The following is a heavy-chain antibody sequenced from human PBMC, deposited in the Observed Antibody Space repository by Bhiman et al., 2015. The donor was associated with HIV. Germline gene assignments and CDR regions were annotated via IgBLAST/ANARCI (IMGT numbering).Heavy chain of an antibody. Sequence: VQLVESGGGVVQPGRSLRLSCAASGFIFSSYGMHWVRQAPGKGLEWAANIKQDGSEKYYVDSVKGRFIISRDNAKNSLYLQMNSLRAEDTAVYYCARDFRSVGANDAFDIWGQGTMVTVSS. CDR3: ARDFRSVGANDAFDI. CDR1: GFIFSSYG. D-gene: IGHD1-26*01. J-gene: IGHJ3*02. CDR2: IKQDGSEK. V-gene: IGHV3-7*01.